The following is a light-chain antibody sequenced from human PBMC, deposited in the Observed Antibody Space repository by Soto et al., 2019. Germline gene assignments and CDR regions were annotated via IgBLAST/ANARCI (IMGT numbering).Light chain of an antibody. J-gene: IGKJ2*01. CDR2: AAS. CDR1: QSVTSSH. Sequence: ELVLTQSPGTLSLSPGERATLSCRASQSVTSSHLAWYQQKPGQAPRLLIYAASTRATGVPDRFSGGGSGTDFTLTISRLEPEDFAVFYCQDFGSLPYTFGQGTKLEIK. V-gene: IGKV3-20*01. CDR3: QDFGSLPYT.